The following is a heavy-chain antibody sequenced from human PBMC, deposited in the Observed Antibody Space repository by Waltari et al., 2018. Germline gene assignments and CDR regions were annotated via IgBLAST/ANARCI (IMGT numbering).Heavy chain of an antibody. CDR3: ARCPDEYNYYMEV. Sequence: QVQLVESGGGVVQPGKSLRLSCAGSGFGFSSFGIHWVRQAPGKRLEWVAIIWCDGSKIYYAESVKGRITISRDNSRNTVYLQMNSLRPEDSGVYYCARCPDEYNYYMEVWGRGTTVSVSS. V-gene: IGHV3-33*08. CDR1: GFGFSSFG. CDR2: IWCDGSKI. J-gene: IGHJ6*03.